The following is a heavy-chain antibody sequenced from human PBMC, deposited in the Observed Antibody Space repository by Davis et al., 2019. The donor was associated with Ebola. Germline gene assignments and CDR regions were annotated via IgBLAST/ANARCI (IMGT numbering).Heavy chain of an antibody. CDR1: GFTFSSYA. J-gene: IGHJ4*02. CDR3: ANSGGVTTRRPIDY. V-gene: IGHV3-23*01. D-gene: IGHD4-17*01. CDR2: ISGRGGST. Sequence: GGSLRLSCAASGFTFSSYAMSWVRQAPGKGLEWVSAISGRGGSTYYANSVKGRFTISRDNSKNTLYLQMNSLGADDTAVYYCANSGGVTTRRPIDYWGQGTLVTVSS.